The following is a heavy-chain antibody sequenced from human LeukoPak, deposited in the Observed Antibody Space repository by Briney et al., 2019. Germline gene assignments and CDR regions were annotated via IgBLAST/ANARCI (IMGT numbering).Heavy chain of an antibody. J-gene: IGHJ4*02. CDR2: ISGDGSTT. CDR3: ARLDILTGNYYYFNF. D-gene: IGHD3-9*01. Sequence: GGSLRLSCAAFGFTFSSYWMHWVRQAPGMGLVWVSRISGDGSTTSYADSVKGRFTISRDNAKNTLYLQMNSLRAEDTAVYYCARLDILTGNYYYFNFWGQGTLVTVYS. V-gene: IGHV3-74*01. CDR1: GFTFSSYW.